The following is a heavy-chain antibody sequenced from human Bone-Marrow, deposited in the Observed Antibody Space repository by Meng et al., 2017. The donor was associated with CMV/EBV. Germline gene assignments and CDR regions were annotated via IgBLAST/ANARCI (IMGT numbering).Heavy chain of an antibody. D-gene: IGHD1-26*01. V-gene: IGHV1-2*06. CDR1: GYHFYGFY. CDR2: INPNNGDT. J-gene: IGHJ4*02. CDR3: TRRPLGSTRPFDY. Sequence: ASVKVSCKASGYHFYGFYIHWVRRAPGQGLEWMGRINPNNGDTKYVQRFEGRVSMTTDTSITTVYMELSSLRSDDTAFYYCTRRPLGSTRPFDYWGQGTLVTVSS.